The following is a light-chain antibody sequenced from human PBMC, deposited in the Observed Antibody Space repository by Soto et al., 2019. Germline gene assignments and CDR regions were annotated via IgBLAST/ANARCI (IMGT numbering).Light chain of an antibody. CDR2: GAS. V-gene: IGKV3-20*01. CDR3: QQYDNSFPYT. J-gene: IGKJ2*01. Sequence: EIVLTQSPGTLSLSPGERATLSCRASQSVSSSYLAWYQQKPGQAPRLLIYGASSRATGIPDRFSGSGSGTNFTLTISRLEPEDSAVYYCQQYDNSFPYTFGQGTKVEIK. CDR1: QSVSSSY.